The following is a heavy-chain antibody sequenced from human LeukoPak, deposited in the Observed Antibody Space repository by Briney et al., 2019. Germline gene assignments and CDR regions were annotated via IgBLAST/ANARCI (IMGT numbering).Heavy chain of an antibody. CDR3: ARVGYFDWLLPTPYYFDY. Sequence: ESLKISCKGSGYSFTSYWIGWVRPMPGKGLEWMGIIYPGDSDTRYSPSFQGQVTISADKSISTAYLQWSSLKASDTAMYYCARVGYFDWLLPTPYYFDYWGQGTLVTVSS. CDR2: IYPGDSDT. V-gene: IGHV5-51*01. J-gene: IGHJ4*02. D-gene: IGHD3-9*01. CDR1: GYSFTSYW.